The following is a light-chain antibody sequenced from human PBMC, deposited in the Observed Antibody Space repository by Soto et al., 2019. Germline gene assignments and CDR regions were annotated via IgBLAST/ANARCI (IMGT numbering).Light chain of an antibody. J-gene: IGKJ1*01. CDR2: GAS. Sequence: EIVLTQSPDTLSLSPGVRATLSCRASQSVSSIYLAWYQQKPGQAPRLLIYGASTRATGIPARFSGSGSGTDFTLTISRLEPEDFAVYYCQQYGSAPRTFGQGTKVEVK. V-gene: IGKV3-20*01. CDR3: QQYGSAPRT. CDR1: QSVSSIY.